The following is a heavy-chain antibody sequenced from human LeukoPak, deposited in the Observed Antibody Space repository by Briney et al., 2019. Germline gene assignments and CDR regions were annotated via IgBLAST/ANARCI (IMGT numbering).Heavy chain of an antibody. V-gene: IGHV3-23*01. CDR2: ISGSGGST. J-gene: IGHJ4*02. CDR3: AKSPEYSSSFHLDY. D-gene: IGHD6-6*01. Sequence: PGGSLRLSCAASGFTFSSYAMSWVRQAPGKGLEWVSAISGSGGSTYYADSVKGRFTISRDNSKNTLYLQMNSLRAEDTAVYYCAKSPEYSSSFHLDYWGQGTLVTVSS. CDR1: GFTFSSYA.